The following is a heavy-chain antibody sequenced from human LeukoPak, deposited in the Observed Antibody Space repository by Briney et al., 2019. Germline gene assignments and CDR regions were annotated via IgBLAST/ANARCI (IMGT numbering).Heavy chain of an antibody. D-gene: IGHD3-10*01. J-gene: IGHJ4*02. CDR3: ARGGRVWFGELFHRYYFDY. V-gene: IGHV4-34*01. CDR2: INHCGST. CDR1: GGSFSGYY. Sequence: PSETLSLTCAVYGGSFSGYYWIWMRQPTGKGLEWIGEINHCGSTNYNPSLKSRVTISVDTSKNQFSLKLSSVTAADTAVYYCARGGRVWFGELFHRYYFDYWGQGTLVTVSS.